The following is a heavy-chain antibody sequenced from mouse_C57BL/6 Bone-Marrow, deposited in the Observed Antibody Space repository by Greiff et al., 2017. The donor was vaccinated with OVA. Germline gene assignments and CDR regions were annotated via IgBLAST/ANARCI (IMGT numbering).Heavy chain of an antibody. CDR3: ARWLLGCAD. J-gene: IGHJ3*01. D-gene: IGHD2-3*01. V-gene: IGHV1-19*01. CDR2: INPYNGGT. Sequence: VQLQQSGPVLVKPGASVKMSCKASGYTFTDYYMNWVKQSHGKSLEWIGVINPYNGGTSYNQKFKGKATLTVDKSSSTAYMELNSLTSEDSAVYYCARWLLGCADWGQGTLVTVSA. CDR1: GYTFTDYY.